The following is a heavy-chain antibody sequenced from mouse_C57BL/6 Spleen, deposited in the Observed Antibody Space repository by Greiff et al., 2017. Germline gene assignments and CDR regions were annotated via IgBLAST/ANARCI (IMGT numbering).Heavy chain of an antibody. D-gene: IGHD2-5*01. CDR3: ARSYSNYVDYAMDY. CDR1: GFTFTDYY. J-gene: IGHJ4*01. Sequence: LVESGGGLVQPGGSLSLSCAASGFTFTDYYMSWVRQPPGKALEWLGFIRNKANGYTTEYSASVKGRFTISRDNSQSILYLQMNALRAEDSATYYCARSYSNYVDYAMDYWGQGTSVTVSS. CDR2: IRNKANGYTT. V-gene: IGHV7-3*01.